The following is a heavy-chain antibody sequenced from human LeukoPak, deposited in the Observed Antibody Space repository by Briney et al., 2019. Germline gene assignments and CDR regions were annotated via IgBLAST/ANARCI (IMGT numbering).Heavy chain of an antibody. J-gene: IGHJ4*02. Sequence: SETLSLTCTVSGYSISSGYYWGWIRQPPGKGLEWIGSIYHSGSTYYNPSLKSRVTISVDTSKNQFSLKLSSVTAADTAVYYCARTYGDYALSPLGYWGQGTLVTVSS. CDR2: IYHSGST. CDR1: GYSISSGYY. V-gene: IGHV4-38-2*02. CDR3: ARTYGDYALSPLGY. D-gene: IGHD4-17*01.